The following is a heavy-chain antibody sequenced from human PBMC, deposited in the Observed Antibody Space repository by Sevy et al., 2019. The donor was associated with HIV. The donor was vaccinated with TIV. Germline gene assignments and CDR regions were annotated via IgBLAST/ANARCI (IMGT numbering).Heavy chain of an antibody. D-gene: IGHD3-3*01. J-gene: IGHJ4*02. CDR3: SRDAGLDFWSDYYRKYFDY. Sequence: GGSLILSCTASGFTFGDFGMTWFRQAPGKGLEWVGLIRTKTYGETTQYAASVKGRFTISRDDSKSIAYLQLRSVKAEDTAVYFCSRDAGLDFWSDYYRKYFDYWGQGTQVTVSS. CDR1: GFTFGDFG. V-gene: IGHV3-49*03. CDR2: IRTKTYGETT.